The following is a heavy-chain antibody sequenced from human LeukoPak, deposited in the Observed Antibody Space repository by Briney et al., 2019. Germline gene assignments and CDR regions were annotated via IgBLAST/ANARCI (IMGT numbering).Heavy chain of an antibody. CDR3: ARGHCSGGSCYYY. Sequence: PSETLSLTCAVYGGSFSGYYWSCIRQPPGKELEWIGEINHSGSTNYNPTLNSRVTISVYTSKNQFSLMLSSVTAADTAVYYCARGHCSGGSCYYYWGQGTLVTVSS. J-gene: IGHJ4*02. V-gene: IGHV4-34*01. CDR2: INHSGST. CDR1: GGSFSGYY. D-gene: IGHD2-15*01.